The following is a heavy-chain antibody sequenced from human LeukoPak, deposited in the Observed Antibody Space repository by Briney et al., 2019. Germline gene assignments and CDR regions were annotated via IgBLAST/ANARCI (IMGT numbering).Heavy chain of an antibody. J-gene: IGHJ2*01. CDR2: IYPSGST. Sequence: AEPLSLTCTVCGGPINSHYGSWIPHPAGKGLEWIGRIYPSGSTNYNHSVESRVTMSVETSKNQFSLKLSSVTAADTAVYYCASGAYCGGDCYSWYFDHWGRGTLVTVSS. CDR3: ASGAYCGGDCYSWYFDH. CDR1: GGPINSHY. V-gene: IGHV4-4*07. D-gene: IGHD2-21*02.